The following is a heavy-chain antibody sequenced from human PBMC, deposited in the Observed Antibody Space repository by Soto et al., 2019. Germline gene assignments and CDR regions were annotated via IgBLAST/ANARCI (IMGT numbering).Heavy chain of an antibody. Sequence: QAHLVQSGAEVKKPGASVKVSCKGSGYTFTSYGITWVRQAPGQGLEWMGWISAHNGNINYAQKLQGRVTVTRDTSTSTAYMELRSLRSDDTAVYYCARGRYGDYWGQGALVTVSS. CDR1: GYTFTSYG. V-gene: IGHV1-18*01. D-gene: IGHD1-1*01. J-gene: IGHJ4*02. CDR3: ARGRYGDY. CDR2: ISAHNGNI.